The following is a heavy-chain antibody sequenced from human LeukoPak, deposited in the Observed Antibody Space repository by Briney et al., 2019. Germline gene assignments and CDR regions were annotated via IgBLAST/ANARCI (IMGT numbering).Heavy chain of an antibody. CDR3: ATLMAHLDY. Sequence: ASVKVSFKAFGYTFTYHHMHWVRQAPGQGLEWMRWINPNSGDTNYAQKFQGRVTMTRDTTISTAYMELSRLRSDDTAVFYCATLMAHLDYWGQGTLVTVSS. CDR1: GYTFTYHH. D-gene: IGHD2-8*01. CDR2: INPNSGDT. V-gene: IGHV1-2*02. J-gene: IGHJ4*02.